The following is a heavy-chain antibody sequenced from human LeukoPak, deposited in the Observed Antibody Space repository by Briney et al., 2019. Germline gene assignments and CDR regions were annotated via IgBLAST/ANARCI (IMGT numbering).Heavy chain of an antibody. J-gene: IGHJ6*02. V-gene: IGHV3-33*01. D-gene: IGHD6-13*01. CDR1: GFTFSGYG. Sequence: GRSLRLSCAASGFTFSGYGMHWVRPAPGKGLEWVAVIWFDGSNKYYADTVKGRFTISRDNSMNTLSLQMNGLRAEDTAVYYCARERSSWHTYGMDVWGQGTTVTVSS. CDR2: IWFDGSNK. CDR3: ARERSSWHTYGMDV.